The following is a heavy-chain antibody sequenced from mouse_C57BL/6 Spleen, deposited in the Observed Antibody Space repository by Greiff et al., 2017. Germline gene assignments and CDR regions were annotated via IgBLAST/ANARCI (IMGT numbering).Heavy chain of an antibody. CDR1: GYAFSSYW. D-gene: IGHD3-3*01. J-gene: IGHJ3*01. CDR2: IYPGDGDT. Sequence: VKLQQSGAELVKPGASVKISCKASGYAFSSYWMNWVKQRPGTGLEWIGQIYPGDGDTNYNGKFKGKATLTADKSSSTAYMQLSSLTSEDSAVYFCARGGGTRAFAYWGKGTLVTVSA. V-gene: IGHV1-80*01. CDR3: ARGGGTRAFAY.